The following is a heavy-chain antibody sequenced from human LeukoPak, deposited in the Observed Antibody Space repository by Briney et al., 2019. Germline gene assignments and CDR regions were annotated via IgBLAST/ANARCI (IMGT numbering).Heavy chain of an antibody. J-gene: IGHJ5*02. CDR1: GFTFRNYD. CDR2: IGTAGDT. D-gene: IGHD2-2*02. V-gene: IGHV3-13*01. CDR3: ARGLRYCSSTSCYSWFDP. Sequence: GGYLRLSCAASGFTFRNYDMHWVRQATGKGLEWVSAIGTAGDTYYPGSVKGRFTISRENAKNSLYLQMNSLRAGDTAVYYCARGLRYCSSTSCYSWFDPWGQGTLVTVSS.